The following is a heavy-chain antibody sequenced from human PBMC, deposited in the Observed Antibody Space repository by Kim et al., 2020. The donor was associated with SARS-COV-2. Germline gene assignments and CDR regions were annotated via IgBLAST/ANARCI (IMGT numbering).Heavy chain of an antibody. V-gene: IGHV3-11*06. D-gene: IGHD6-19*01. J-gene: IGHJ3*02. Sequence: RFTISRDNAKNSLYLQMNSLRAEDTAVYYCARSRMEYSSGWYRPYDAFDIWGQGTMVTVSS. CDR3: ARSRMEYSSGWYRPYDAFDI.